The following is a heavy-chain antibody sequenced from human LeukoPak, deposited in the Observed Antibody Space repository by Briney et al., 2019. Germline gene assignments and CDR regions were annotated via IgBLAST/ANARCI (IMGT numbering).Heavy chain of an antibody. CDR2: IYHSGST. Sequence: NSSETLSLTCAVSGGSISSSSWWSWVRQPPGKGLEWIGEIYHSGSTNYNPSLKSRVTISVDKSKNQFSLKLSSVTAADTAVYYCARSDSSGYADAFDIWGQGTMVTVSS. V-gene: IGHV4-4*02. J-gene: IGHJ3*02. CDR1: GGSISSSSW. CDR3: ARSDSSGYADAFDI. D-gene: IGHD3-22*01.